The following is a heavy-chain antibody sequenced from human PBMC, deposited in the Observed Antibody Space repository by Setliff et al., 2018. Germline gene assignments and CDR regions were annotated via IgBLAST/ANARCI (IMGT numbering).Heavy chain of an antibody. Sequence: ASVKVSCKASGGTFSIYTISVVRQAPGQGLEWMGRIIPLFGTANYAQKFQGRVTITADKSTSTAYMKLSSLRSEDTAVYYCAISAIFGVVSPTPDAFDIWGQGTMVTVSS. V-gene: IGHV1-69*08. CDR2: IIPLFGTA. J-gene: IGHJ3*02. CDR1: GGTFSIYT. CDR3: AISAIFGVVSPTPDAFDI. D-gene: IGHD3-3*01.